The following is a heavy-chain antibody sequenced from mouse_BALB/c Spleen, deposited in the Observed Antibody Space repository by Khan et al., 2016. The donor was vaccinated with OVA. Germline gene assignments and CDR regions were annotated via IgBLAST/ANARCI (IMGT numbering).Heavy chain of an antibody. V-gene: IGHV5-17*02. CDR1: GFTFSSFG. D-gene: IGHD1-1*01. J-gene: IGHJ2*01. Sequence: KLMESGGGLVQPGGSRKLSCVASGFTFSSFGMHWVRQAPEKGLEWVAYISGDSSTIYYTDTVKGRFTISRDNPKNTLFLQMTSLRSEDMAMYYCARSYFYGYYFDQWGQGTTLTVSS. CDR2: ISGDSSTI. CDR3: ARSYFYGYYFDQ.